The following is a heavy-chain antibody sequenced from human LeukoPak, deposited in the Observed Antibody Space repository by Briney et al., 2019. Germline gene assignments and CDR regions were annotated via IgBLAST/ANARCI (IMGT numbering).Heavy chain of an antibody. Sequence: GASVKVSCKASGYTFIGYYIHWVRQAPGQGLEWMGWINPNNGGTIFAQKFQDRITMTRDTSISTAYMELNRLRSDDTAVYYCARKVASANAFDIWGQGTMVTVSS. V-gene: IGHV1-2*02. CDR2: INPNNGGT. CDR1: GYTFIGYY. J-gene: IGHJ3*02. D-gene: IGHD6-25*01. CDR3: ARKVASANAFDI.